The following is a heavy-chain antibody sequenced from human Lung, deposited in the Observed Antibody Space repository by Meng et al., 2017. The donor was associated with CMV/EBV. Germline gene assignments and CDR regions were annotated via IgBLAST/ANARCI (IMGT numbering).Heavy chain of an antibody. V-gene: IGHV2-5*02. CDR3: ALFTGSWFDP. J-gene: IGHJ5*02. CDR1: GFSLSTSEVG. D-gene: IGHD1-14*01. Sequence: QMPLKASGPKLVKPTQTLTLTCTFSGFSLSTSEVGVGWIRQPPGKALEWLAVIYWDDDKRYSPSLKSRLTITKDTSKNQVVLTLTNMDPVDTATYYCALFTGSWFDPWGQGTLVTVAS. CDR2: IYWDDDK.